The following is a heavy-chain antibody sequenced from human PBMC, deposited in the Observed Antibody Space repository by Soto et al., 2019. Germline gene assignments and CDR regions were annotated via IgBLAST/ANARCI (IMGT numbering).Heavy chain of an antibody. CDR2: INACNGNT. CDR3: ARGTPVWFDP. CDR1: GYTFTSYG. D-gene: IGHD3-10*01. Sequence: ASVKVSCKASGYTFTSYGISWVRQAPGQGLEWMGWINACNGNTKYSQKFQGRVTITRDKSASTAYMELSSLRSEDTAVYYCARGTPVWFDPWGQGTLVTVSS. V-gene: IGHV1-18*01. J-gene: IGHJ5*02.